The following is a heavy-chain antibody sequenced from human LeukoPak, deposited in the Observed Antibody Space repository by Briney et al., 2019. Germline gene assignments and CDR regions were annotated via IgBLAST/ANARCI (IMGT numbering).Heavy chain of an antibody. Sequence: GGSLRLYCAASGFTFTNYAMSWVRQAPGKGLEWVSTISGSGGTTYYADSVKGRFTISRDNSKNTLYLQMNSLRAEDTAIYYCAKILGGSPRGYFDYWGQGTLVTVSS. CDR1: GFTFTNYA. CDR2: ISGSGGTT. J-gene: IGHJ4*02. CDR3: AKILGGSPRGYFDY. D-gene: IGHD1-26*01. V-gene: IGHV3-23*01.